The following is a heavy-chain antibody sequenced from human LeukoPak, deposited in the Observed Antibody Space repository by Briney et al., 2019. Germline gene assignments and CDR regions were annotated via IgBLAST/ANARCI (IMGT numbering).Heavy chain of an antibody. J-gene: IGHJ4*02. CDR3: ARVPRITMVRGVIMAYYFDY. D-gene: IGHD3-10*01. CDR1: GFXFSDYY. Sequence: PGGSLRLSCAASGFXFSDYYMSWIRQAPGKGREWVSYISSSSSYTNYADSVKGRFTISRDNAKNSLYLQMNSLRAEDTAVYYCARVPRITMVRGVIMAYYFDYWGQGTLVTVSS. V-gene: IGHV3-11*05. CDR2: ISSSSSYT.